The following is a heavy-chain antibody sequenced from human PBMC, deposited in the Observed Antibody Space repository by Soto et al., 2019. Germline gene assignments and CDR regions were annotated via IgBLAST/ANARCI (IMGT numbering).Heavy chain of an antibody. D-gene: IGHD3-9*01. CDR2: IYYSGST. V-gene: IGHV4-59*01. Sequence: SETLSLTCTVSGGSISSYYWSWIRQPPGKGLEWIGYIYYSGSTNYNPSLKSRVTISVDTSKNQFSLKLSSVTAADTAVYYCARGSGVRYFDWLLNYWGQGTLVTVSS. J-gene: IGHJ4*02. CDR1: GGSISSYY. CDR3: ARGSGVRYFDWLLNY.